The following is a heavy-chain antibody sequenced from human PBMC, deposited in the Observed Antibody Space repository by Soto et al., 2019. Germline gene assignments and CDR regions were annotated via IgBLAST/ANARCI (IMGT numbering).Heavy chain of an antibody. CDR3: ARVLYMAAAGYFYHYGMDV. CDR2: IYYSGST. V-gene: IGHV4-61*08. J-gene: IGHJ6*02. CDR1: GGSVYSAGVD. D-gene: IGHD6-13*01. Sequence: PSCSLELGCTVFGGSVYSAGVDLTWNRQPPWKSLAWIGHIYYSGSTNYTPSLKSRVTISVDTSKHQFSLKLSSVTAADTAVYYCARVLYMAAAGYFYHYGMDVSDQVTPVT.